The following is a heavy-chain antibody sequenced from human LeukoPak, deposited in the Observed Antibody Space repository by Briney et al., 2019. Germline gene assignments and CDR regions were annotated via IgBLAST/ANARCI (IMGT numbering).Heavy chain of an antibody. D-gene: IGHD4-11*01. J-gene: IGHJ5*02. CDR2: ISDYNGNT. Sequence: EASVKVSCKASGYTFTSYGISWVQQAPGQGLEWMGWISDYNGNTNYAQKLQGRVTMTTDTSTSTAYMELRSLRSDDTAVYYCARDLYRDSLPVSWFDPWGQGTLVTVSS. CDR3: ARDLYRDSLPVSWFDP. CDR1: GYTFTSYG. V-gene: IGHV1-18*01.